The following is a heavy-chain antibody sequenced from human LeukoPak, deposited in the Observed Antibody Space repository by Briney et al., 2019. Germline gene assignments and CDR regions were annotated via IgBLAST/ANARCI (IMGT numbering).Heavy chain of an antibody. CDR2: INSGGSNN. V-gene: IGHV3-11*01. CDR1: GFNLSDYY. CDR3: ERRRYYFDF. J-gene: IGHJ4*02. Sequence: GGSLRLSCVVSGFNLSDYYMSWIRQAPGKGLEWVSYINSGGSNNYFADAVKGRFTMSRDNARGSLYLQMNSLRADDTAVYYFERRRYYFDFWGQGTLVTVSS.